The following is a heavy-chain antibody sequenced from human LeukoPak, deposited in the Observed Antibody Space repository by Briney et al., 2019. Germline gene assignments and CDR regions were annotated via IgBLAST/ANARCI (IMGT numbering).Heavy chain of an antibody. D-gene: IGHD3-9*01. CDR2: IIPILGIA. CDR1: GGTFSSYA. Sequence: SVTVSCKASGGTFSSYAISWVRQAPGQGLEWMGRIIPILGIANYAQKFQGRVTITADKSTSTAYMELSSLRPEDTAVYYCARGHYDILTGRASYGMDVWGQGTTVTVSS. J-gene: IGHJ6*02. V-gene: IGHV1-69*04. CDR3: ARGHYDILTGRASYGMDV.